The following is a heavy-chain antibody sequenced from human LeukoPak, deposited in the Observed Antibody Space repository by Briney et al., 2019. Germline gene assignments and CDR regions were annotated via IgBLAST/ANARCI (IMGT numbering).Heavy chain of an antibody. D-gene: IGHD3-10*01. J-gene: IGHJ6*02. CDR3: ARDHDYYGSGCYLFPYYYCYYGMDV. V-gene: IGHV3-66*01. CDR2: IYSGGST. CDR1: GVTVSNNY. Sequence: PGGSLTLSCAASGVTVSNNYMSWVRQAPGKGLEWDSVIYSGGSTYYADSVKGRFTISRDNSKNTLNLQMNSLRAEDTAVYYCARDHDYYGSGCYLFPYYYCYYGMDVWGQGTTVTASS.